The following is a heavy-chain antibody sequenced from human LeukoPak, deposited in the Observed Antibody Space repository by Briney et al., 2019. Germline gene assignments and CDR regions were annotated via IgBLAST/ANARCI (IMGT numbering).Heavy chain of an antibody. CDR1: GYTFTGYY. V-gene: IGHV1-2*02. CDR3: ARGSGWRSGSDY. J-gene: IGHJ4*02. Sequence: ASVKVSCKASGYTFTGYYMHWVRQAPGQGLEWMGWINLNSGDTNYAQKFQGRVTMTRDTSISTAYMELSRLRSDDTAVYYCARGSGWRSGSDYWGQGTLVTVSS. CDR2: INLNSGDT. D-gene: IGHD6-19*01.